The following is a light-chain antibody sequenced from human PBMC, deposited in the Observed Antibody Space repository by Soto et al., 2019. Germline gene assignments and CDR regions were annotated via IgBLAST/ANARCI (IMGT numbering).Light chain of an antibody. V-gene: IGKV1-5*03. Sequence: DIQMTQSPSTLSASVGDRVTITCRASQSISSWLAWYQQKPGKAPKLLIYKATSLASGVPSRFSGSGSGTEVTLTISSLQPDDFATYDCQQYNSYPGFGQGTKVEIK. J-gene: IGKJ1*01. CDR3: QQYNSYPG. CDR2: KAT. CDR1: QSISSW.